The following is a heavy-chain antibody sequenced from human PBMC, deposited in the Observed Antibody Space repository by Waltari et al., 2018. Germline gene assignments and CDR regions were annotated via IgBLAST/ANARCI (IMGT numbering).Heavy chain of an antibody. V-gene: IGHV3-48*01. J-gene: IGHJ5*02. Sequence: EVQLVESGGGLVQPGGSLRLSCAASGFTFSSYSMNWVRQAPGKGLEWVSYISGSSSTIYYADSVKGRFTISRDNAKNSLYLQMNSLRAEDTAVYYCARDGYSSSWSPYNWFDPWGQGTLVTVSS. CDR2: ISGSSSTI. CDR1: GFTFSSYS. CDR3: ARDGYSSSWSPYNWFDP. D-gene: IGHD6-13*01.